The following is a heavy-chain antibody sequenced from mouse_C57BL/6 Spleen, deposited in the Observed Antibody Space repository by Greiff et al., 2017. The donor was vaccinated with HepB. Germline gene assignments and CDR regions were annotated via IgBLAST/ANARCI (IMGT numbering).Heavy chain of an antibody. CDR3: ARDAGRRYFDY. CDR1: GFTFSDFY. CDR2: SRNKANDYTT. J-gene: IGHJ2*01. Sequence: EVQLVESGGGLVQSGRSLRLSCATSGFTFSDFYMEWVRQAPGKGLEWIAASRNKANDYTTEYSASVKGRFIVSRDTSQSILYLQMNALRAEDTAIYYCARDAGRRYFDYWGQGTTLTVSS. V-gene: IGHV7-1*01.